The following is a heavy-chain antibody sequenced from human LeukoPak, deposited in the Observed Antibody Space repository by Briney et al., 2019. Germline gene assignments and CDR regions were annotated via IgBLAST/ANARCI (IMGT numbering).Heavy chain of an antibody. V-gene: IGHV3-74*03. J-gene: IGHJ6*04. CDR3: AELGITMIGGV. D-gene: IGHD3-10*02. CDR1: GFTFSSYE. CDR2: INSDGSST. Sequence: GGSLRLSCAASGFTFSSYEMNWVRQAPGKGLVWVSRINSDGSSTKCADSVKGRFTISRDNAKNSLYLQMNSLRAEDTAVYYCAELGITMIGGVWGKGTTVTISS.